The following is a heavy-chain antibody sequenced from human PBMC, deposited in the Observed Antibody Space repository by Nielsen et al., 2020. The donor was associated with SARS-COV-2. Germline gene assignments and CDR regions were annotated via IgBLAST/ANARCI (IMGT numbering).Heavy chain of an antibody. D-gene: IGHD3-3*01. J-gene: IGHJ4*02. CDR2: IYPGDSDT. CDR1: GYSFTSYW. Sequence: GESLKISCKGPGYSFTSYWIGWVRQMPGKGLEWMGIIYPGDSDTRYSPSFQGQVTISADKSISTAYLQWSSLKASDTAMYYCARLHAGRFLEWLLSKRYFDYWGQGTLVTVSS. CDR3: ARLHAGRFLEWLLSKRYFDY. V-gene: IGHV5-51*01.